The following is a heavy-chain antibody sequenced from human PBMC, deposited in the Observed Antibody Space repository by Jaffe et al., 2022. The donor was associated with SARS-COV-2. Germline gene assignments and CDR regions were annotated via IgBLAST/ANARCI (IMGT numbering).Heavy chain of an antibody. D-gene: IGHD5-18*01. J-gene: IGHJ6*02. V-gene: IGHV4-31*03. CDR2: IYYSGST. Sequence: QVQLQESGPGLVKPSQTLSLTCTVSGGSISSGGYYWSWIRQHPGKGLEWIGYIYYSGSTYYNPSLKSRVTISVDTSKNQFSLKLSSVTAADTAVYYCARGGYSYGDYYYYGMDVWGQGTTVTVSS. CDR1: GGSISSGGYY. CDR3: ARGGYSYGDYYYYGMDV.